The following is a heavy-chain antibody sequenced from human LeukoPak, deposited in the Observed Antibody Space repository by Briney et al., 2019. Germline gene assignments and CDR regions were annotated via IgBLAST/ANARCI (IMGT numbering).Heavy chain of an antibody. CDR2: IKQDGSEK. V-gene: IGHV3-7*05. J-gene: IGHJ4*02. CDR3: AREAAAAHSDY. Sequence: GGSLRLSCVASGFIFSDYWMSWVRQAPGKGLEWVANIKQDGSEKYYVDSVKGRFTISRDNAKNSLYLQMNSQRDEDTAVYYCAREAAAAHSDYWGQGTLVLVSS. CDR1: GFIFSDYW. D-gene: IGHD6-13*01.